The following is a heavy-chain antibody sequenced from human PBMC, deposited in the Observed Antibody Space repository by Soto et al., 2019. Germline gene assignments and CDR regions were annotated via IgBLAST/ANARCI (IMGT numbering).Heavy chain of an antibody. CDR3: ARVPSYLPGDY. V-gene: IGHV1-18*01. J-gene: IGHJ4*02. D-gene: IGHD3-10*01. Sequence: QIQLVQSGPEVKNPGASVKVSCKTSGYTFTNYGFIWVRQAPRQGLELVGWISAYNGDTKVPQKFQGRLTLTTDTSTSTASMELRSLRSDDTAVYYGARVPSYLPGDYWGQGTLVTVSS. CDR2: ISAYNGDT. CDR1: GYTFTNYG.